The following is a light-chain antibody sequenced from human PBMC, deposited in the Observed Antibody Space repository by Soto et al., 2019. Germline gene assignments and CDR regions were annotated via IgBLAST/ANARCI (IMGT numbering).Light chain of an antibody. CDR1: SSDIGTYKY. V-gene: IGLV2-14*01. J-gene: IGLJ2*01. CDR3: ATWDDSLSGAL. Sequence: QSALTQPASVSGSPGQSVTIACTGTSSDIGTYKYVSWYQHHPDKVPQLLIYEVSNRPSGISSRFSASKSGNTASLTISGLQAEDEADYYCATWDDSLSGALIGGGTKLTVL. CDR2: EVS.